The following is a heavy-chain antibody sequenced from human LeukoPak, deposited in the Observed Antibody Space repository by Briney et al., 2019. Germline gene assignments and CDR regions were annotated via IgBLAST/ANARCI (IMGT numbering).Heavy chain of an antibody. CDR3: ARGGGSYNPFDY. V-gene: IGHV3-30*03. CDR1: GFTFSNYG. Sequence: SGRSLRLSCAASGFTFSNYGMQWVRQAPGKGLEWVAIISYDGSVRYYGDSVRGRFTISRDNSKNTLYLQMNSLRAEDTAVYYCARGGGSYNPFDYWGQGTLVTVSS. D-gene: IGHD1-26*01. CDR2: ISYDGSVR. J-gene: IGHJ4*02.